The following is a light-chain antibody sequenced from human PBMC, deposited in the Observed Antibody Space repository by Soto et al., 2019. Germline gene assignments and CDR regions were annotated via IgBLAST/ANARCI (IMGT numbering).Light chain of an antibody. CDR1: QIVLYSSNNKNY. V-gene: IGKV4-1*01. CDR2: WAS. CDR3: QQYYSIGT. Sequence: DIVMTQSPDSLAVSLGERATINCKSSQIVLYSSNNKNYLAWYQQKPGQPPKLLIYWASTRESGVPDRFSGSGSGKDFTLKISSLQAEDVAVYYGQQYYSIGTFALGTKVDIX. J-gene: IGKJ4*01.